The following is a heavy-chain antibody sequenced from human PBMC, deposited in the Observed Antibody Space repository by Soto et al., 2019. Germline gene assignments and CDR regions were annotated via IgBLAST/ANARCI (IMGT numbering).Heavy chain of an antibody. CDR3: ARDLTPDGGDYSFDY. CDR1: GGTFTSYY. Sequence: ASVKVSCKASGGTFTSYYMHWVRQAPGQGLEWMGIINPSGGSTSYAQKFQGRVTMTRDTSTSTVYMELSSLRSEDTAVYYCARDLTPDGGDYSFDYWGQGTLVTVSS. D-gene: IGHD4-17*01. J-gene: IGHJ4*02. V-gene: IGHV1-46*01. CDR2: INPSGGST.